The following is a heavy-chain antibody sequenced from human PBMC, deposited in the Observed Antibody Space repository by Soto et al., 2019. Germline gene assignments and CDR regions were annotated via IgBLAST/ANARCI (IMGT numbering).Heavy chain of an antibody. Sequence: GESLKISCKGSGYSFTSHWIGWVRQMPGKGLEWMGIIYPGDSNISYSPSFEGQIDMFADRSINTAYLRLSSLKASDTATYYGARHLDEYSSASGFDYWGQGTLVTVSS. CDR1: GYSFTSHW. V-gene: IGHV5-51*01. CDR3: ARHLDEYSSASGFDY. D-gene: IGHD6-6*01. CDR2: IYPGDSNI. J-gene: IGHJ4*02.